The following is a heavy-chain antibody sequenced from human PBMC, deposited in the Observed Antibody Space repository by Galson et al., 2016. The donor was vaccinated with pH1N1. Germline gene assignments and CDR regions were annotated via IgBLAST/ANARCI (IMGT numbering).Heavy chain of an antibody. CDR2: ITYTSATI. V-gene: IGHV3-48*03. CDR3: AKGAAVTTRPRIDY. D-gene: IGHD4-17*01. Sequence: SLRLSCAASGFTFSSWHMDWVRQAPGEGLEWISFITYTSATIYYADSVKGRFTVSRDNAKNSLYLQMNSLRAVDTALYYCAKGAAVTTRPRIDYWGQGILVTVSS. J-gene: IGHJ4*02. CDR1: GFTFSSWH.